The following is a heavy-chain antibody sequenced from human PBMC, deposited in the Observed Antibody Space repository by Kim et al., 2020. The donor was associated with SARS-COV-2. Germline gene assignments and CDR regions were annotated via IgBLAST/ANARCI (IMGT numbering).Heavy chain of an antibody. CDR2: IYYSGST. V-gene: IGHV4-39*07. D-gene: IGHD2-21*02. CDR3: ARVEAYCGGDCYSDY. CDR1: GGSISSSSYY. Sequence: SETLSLTCTVSGGSISSSSYYWGWIRQPPGKGLEWIGSIYYSGSTYYNPSLKSRVTISVDTSKNQFSLKLSSVTAADTAVYYCARVEAYCGGDCYSDYWGQGTLVTVSS. J-gene: IGHJ4*02.